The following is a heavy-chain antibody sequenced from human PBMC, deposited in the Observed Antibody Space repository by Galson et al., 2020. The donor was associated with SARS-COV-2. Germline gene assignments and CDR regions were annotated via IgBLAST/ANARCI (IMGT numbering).Heavy chain of an antibody. CDR2: ISHSGGT. D-gene: IGHD4-17*01. Sequence: SETLSLTCASSGTPISSGSSTWNWLRQPPGKGLEWIGYISHSGGTYSNPSLKSRVTISGDRSKNQSSLRLSSVTAADTAVYYCARLHYGEYAPEAFDIWGPGTRVTVAS. CDR1: GTPISSGSST. V-gene: IGHV4-30-2*01. CDR3: ARLHYGEYAPEAFDI. J-gene: IGHJ3*02.